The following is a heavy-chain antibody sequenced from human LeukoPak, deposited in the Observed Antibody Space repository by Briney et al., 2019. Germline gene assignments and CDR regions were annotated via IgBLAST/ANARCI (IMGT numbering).Heavy chain of an antibody. J-gene: IGHJ4*02. V-gene: IGHV3-48*03. CDR1: GFTFSSYE. Sequence: PGGSLRLSCAASGFTFSSYEMNWVRQAPGKGLEWVSYISRSGSNIFYADSVKGRFTISRYNAKNSLYLQMNSLRAEDTAVYYCARVGTVTTDYWGQGTLVTVSS. D-gene: IGHD4-17*01. CDR3: ARVGTVTTDY. CDR2: ISRSGSNI.